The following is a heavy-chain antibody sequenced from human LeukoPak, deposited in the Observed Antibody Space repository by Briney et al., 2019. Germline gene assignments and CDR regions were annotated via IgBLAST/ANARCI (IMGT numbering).Heavy chain of an antibody. V-gene: IGHV3-9*01. CDR2: ISWNSGSI. D-gene: IGHD6-19*01. CDR1: GFTFDDYA. J-gene: IGHJ4*02. Sequence: PGRSLRLSCAASGFTFDDYAMHWVRQAPGKGLEWVSGISWNSGSIGYADSVKGRFTISRDNAKNSLYLQMNSLRAEDTALYYCAKDLSSGGSVRACFDYWGQGTLVTVSS. CDR3: AKDLSSGGSVRACFDY.